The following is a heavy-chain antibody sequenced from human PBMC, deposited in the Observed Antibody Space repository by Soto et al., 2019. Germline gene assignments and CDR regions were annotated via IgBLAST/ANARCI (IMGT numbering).Heavy chain of an antibody. CDR2: ISSSSSTI. D-gene: IGHD3-22*01. CDR3: ARGLGRSSSGYPDAFDI. Sequence: ESGGGLVQPGGSLRLSCAASGFTFSSYSMNWVRQAPGKGLEWVSYISSSSSTIYYADSVKGRFTISRDNAKNSLYLQMNSLRDEDTAVYYCARGLGRSSSGYPDAFDIWGQGTMVTVSS. J-gene: IGHJ3*02. V-gene: IGHV3-48*02. CDR1: GFTFSSYS.